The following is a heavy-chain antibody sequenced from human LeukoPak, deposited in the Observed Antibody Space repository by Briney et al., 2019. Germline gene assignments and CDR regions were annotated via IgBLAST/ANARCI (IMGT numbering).Heavy chain of an antibody. CDR3: SATIRGWYGVGDY. D-gene: IGHD6-19*01. V-gene: IGHV4-39*01. J-gene: IGHJ4*02. Sequence: SETLSLTCSVSGGSISISSYSWGWIRQPPGKGFENIGSSAYSECTYYYPSLKSRVTISVETFKNQFALNLNSVTAADTAVYYCSATIRGWYGVGDYWGQGVLVTVSS. CDR1: GGSISISSYS. CDR2: SAYSECT.